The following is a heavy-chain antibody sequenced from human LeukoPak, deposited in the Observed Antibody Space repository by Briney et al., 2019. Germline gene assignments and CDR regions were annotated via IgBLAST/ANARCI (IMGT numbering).Heavy chain of an antibody. CDR3: ARDHRRCSGGSCALGSY. V-gene: IGHV1-69*01. CDR1: GGTFSSYA. D-gene: IGHD2-15*01. CDR2: IIPIFGTA. Sequence: SVKVSCKASGGTFSSYAISWVRQAPGQWLEWMGGIIPIFGTANYAQKFQGRVTITADESTSTAYMELSSLRSEDTAVYYCARDHRRCSGGSCALGSYWGQGTLVTVSS. J-gene: IGHJ4*02.